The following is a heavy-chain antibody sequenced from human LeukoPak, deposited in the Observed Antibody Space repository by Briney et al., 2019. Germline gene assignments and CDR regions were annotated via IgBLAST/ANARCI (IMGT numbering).Heavy chain of an antibody. CDR3: AKAYYYDSSGYTREGYFDY. Sequence: PGRSLRLSCAASGFTFSSYGMHWVRQAPGKGLEWVAVISYDGSNKYNADSVKGRFTISRDNSKNTLYLQMNSLRAEDTAVYYCAKAYYYDSSGYTREGYFDYWGQGTLVTVSS. V-gene: IGHV3-30*18. D-gene: IGHD3-22*01. CDR2: ISYDGSNK. CDR1: GFTFSSYG. J-gene: IGHJ4*02.